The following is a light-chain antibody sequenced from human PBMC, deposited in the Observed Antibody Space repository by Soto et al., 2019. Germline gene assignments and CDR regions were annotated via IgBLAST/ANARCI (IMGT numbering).Light chain of an antibody. CDR3: QQYYSTLTWT. V-gene: IGKV4-1*01. CDR1: QSVLYSSNNKNY. CDR2: WAS. Sequence: DIVMTQSPDSLAVSLGERATINCKSSQSVLYSSNNKNYLAWYQQKPGHPPKLLIYWASTRESGVPDRFSGSGSGTDFTLTISSQQAEDVAVYYCQQYYSTLTWTFGQGTKVEIK. J-gene: IGKJ1*01.